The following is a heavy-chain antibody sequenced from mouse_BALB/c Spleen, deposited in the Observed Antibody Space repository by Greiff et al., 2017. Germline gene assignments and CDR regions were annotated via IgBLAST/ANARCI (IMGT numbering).Heavy chain of an antibody. V-gene: IGHV1-14*01. CDR2: INPYNDGT. CDR3: AREGTARATAWFAY. D-gene: IGHD3-2*01. Sequence: VQLQQSGPELEKPGASVKMSCKASGYTFTSYVMHWVKQKPGQGLEWIGYINPYNDGTKYNEKFKGKATLTSDKSSSTAYMELSSLTSEDSAVYYCAREGTARATAWFAYWGQGTLVTVSA. CDR1: GYTFTSYV. J-gene: IGHJ3*01.